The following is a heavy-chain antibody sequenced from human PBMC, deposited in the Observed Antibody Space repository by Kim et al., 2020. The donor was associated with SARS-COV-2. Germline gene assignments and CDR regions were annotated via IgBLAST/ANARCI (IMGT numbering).Heavy chain of an antibody. J-gene: IGHJ5*01. CDR3: AKVRFGSGGTGDCALDS. CDR1: GFNFDFFG. V-gene: IGHV3-23*01. CDR2: ISGSAGST. Sequence: GGSLRLSCEVSGFNFDFFGMSWVRQPPGKGLEWVSAISGSAGSTYYADSVRGRFTVSRANSRNTLYLQMDSLRVEDTGFYYCAKVRFGSGGTGDCALDS. D-gene: IGHD2-21*02.